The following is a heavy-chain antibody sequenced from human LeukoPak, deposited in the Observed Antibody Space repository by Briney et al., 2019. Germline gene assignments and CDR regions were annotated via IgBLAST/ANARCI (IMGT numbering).Heavy chain of an antibody. D-gene: IGHD6-13*01. J-gene: IGHJ4*02. CDR3: ARHPFGGYSSSWDFDY. Sequence: SETLSLTCTVSGGSISSSSYYWGWIRQPPGKGLEWIGSIYYSGSTYYNLSLKSRVTISVDTSKNQFSLKLSSVTAADTAVYYCARHPFGGYSSSWDFDYWGQGTLVTVSS. CDR2: IYYSGST. V-gene: IGHV4-39*01. CDR1: GGSISSSSYY.